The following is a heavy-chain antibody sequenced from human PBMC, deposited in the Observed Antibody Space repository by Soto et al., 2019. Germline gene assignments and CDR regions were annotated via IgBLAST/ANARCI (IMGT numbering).Heavy chain of an antibody. CDR2: ISSNGGST. CDR3: ARQRYSGSYHDAFDI. CDR1: GFTFSSYD. D-gene: IGHD1-26*01. V-gene: IGHV3-64*01. J-gene: IGHJ3*02. Sequence: GGSLRLSCAASGFTFSSYDMHWVRQAPGKGLEYVSAISSNGGSTYYANSVKGRFTISRDNSKNTLYLQMGSLRAEDMAVYYCARQRYSGSYHDAFDIWGQGTMVTV.